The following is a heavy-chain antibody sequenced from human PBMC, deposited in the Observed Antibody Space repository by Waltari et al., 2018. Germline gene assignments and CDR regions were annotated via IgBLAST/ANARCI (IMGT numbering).Heavy chain of an antibody. Sequence: QVPLQASGPGLVKPSQTLSLTCTVSGGSIHSGNYYWNWIRHTAGKGLELIGRMYTSGCTHYNSSLMSRITIAVDTSNNQFCLKRSFVTAAATAIYYWARYGYNGDYYYHVMDVWGQGTTVTVSS. CDR1: GGSIHSGNYY. V-gene: IGHV4-61*02. CDR2: MYTSGCT. CDR3: ARYGYNGDYYYHVMDV. J-gene: IGHJ6*02. D-gene: IGHD5-12*01.